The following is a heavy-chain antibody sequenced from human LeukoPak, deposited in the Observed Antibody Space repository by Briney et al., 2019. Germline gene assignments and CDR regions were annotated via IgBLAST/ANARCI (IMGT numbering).Heavy chain of an antibody. CDR3: ARDLGYCSGGSCYDNWFDP. J-gene: IGHJ5*02. D-gene: IGHD2-15*01. CDR1: GYTLSELS. CDR2: ISAYNGNT. V-gene: IGHV1-18*01. Sequence: ASVKVSCKVSGYTLSELSMHWVRQAPGQGLEWMGWISAYNGNTNYAQKLQGRVTMTTDTSTSTAYMELSRLRSDDTAVYYCARDLGYCSGGSCYDNWFDPWGQGTLVTVSS.